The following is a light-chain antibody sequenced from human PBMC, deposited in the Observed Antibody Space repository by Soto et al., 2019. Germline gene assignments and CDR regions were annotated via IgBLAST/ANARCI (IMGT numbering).Light chain of an antibody. V-gene: IGKV1-39*01. J-gene: IGKJ1*01. CDR1: QSVNTY. CDR3: QQGYSNPWT. Sequence: ASVGDRVTITCRASQSVNTYLHWYQQKAGQAPKLLIYAASNLQSGVPSRFSGRGSGTDFTLTVESLQPEDFATYYCQQGYSNPWTFGQGTKVDIK. CDR2: AAS.